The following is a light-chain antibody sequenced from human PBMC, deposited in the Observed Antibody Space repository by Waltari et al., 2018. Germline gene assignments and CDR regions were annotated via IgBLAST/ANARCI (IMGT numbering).Light chain of an antibody. J-gene: IGKJ4*01. CDR2: ASS. V-gene: IGKV1-39*01. Sequence: DIQMTQSPSSLSASVGDRVTINCRAGQPISTYLNWYQQKLGQAPKLLIYASSSLQSGVPSRFSGSGSGTDFTLTISSLQPEDFATYYCQQSYSIPLTFGGGTKVEIK. CDR1: QPISTY. CDR3: QQSYSIPLT.